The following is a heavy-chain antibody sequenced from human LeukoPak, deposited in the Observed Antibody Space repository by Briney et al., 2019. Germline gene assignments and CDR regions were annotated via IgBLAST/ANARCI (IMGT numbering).Heavy chain of an antibody. D-gene: IGHD6-19*01. CDR3: ARSPKNSGYHSGLDCFDY. CDR2: ISPGDCET. J-gene: IGHJ4*02. V-gene: IGHV5-51*01. Sequence: GGALKTSFKGSGYRFTNYWNGWVRPRPGKGVGRMGIISPGDCETRYNPSFEGQVTISADKSINTAYLQWSSLKASDTAIYYCARSPKNSGYHSGLDCFDYWGQGTLVTVSS. CDR1: GYRFTNYW.